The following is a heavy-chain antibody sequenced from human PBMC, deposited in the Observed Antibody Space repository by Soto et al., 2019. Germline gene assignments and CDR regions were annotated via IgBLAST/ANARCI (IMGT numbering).Heavy chain of an antibody. J-gene: IGHJ4*02. Sequence: GGSLRLSCAASGFTVSSNYMSWVRQAPGKGLEWVSVIYSGGSTYYADSVKGRFTISRDNSKNTLYLQMNSLRAEDTAAYYCARVPYSSSWYYFDYWGQGTLVTVSS. CDR3: ARVPYSSSWYYFDY. CDR2: IYSGGST. D-gene: IGHD6-13*01. CDR1: GFTVSSNY. V-gene: IGHV3-53*01.